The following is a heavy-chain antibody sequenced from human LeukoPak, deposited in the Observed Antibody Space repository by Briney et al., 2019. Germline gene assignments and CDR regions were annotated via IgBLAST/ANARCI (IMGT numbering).Heavy chain of an antibody. CDR1: GFTFSSYA. D-gene: IGHD2-21*02. CDR3: ASGESLVVVTAIHYFDY. Sequence: GGFLRLSCAASGFTFSSYAMHWVRQAPGKGLEWVAVISYDGSNKYYADSMKGRFTISRDNSKNTLYLQMNSLRAEDTAVYYCASGESLVVVTAIHYFDYWGQGTLVTVSS. CDR2: ISYDGSNK. J-gene: IGHJ4*02. V-gene: IGHV3-30*04.